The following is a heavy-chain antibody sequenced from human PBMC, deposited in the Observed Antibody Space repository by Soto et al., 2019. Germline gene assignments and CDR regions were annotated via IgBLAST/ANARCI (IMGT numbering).Heavy chain of an antibody. CDR2: IYYSGST. CDR1: GGCVSSGSYY. Sequence: SETLALTSTVCGGCVSSGSYYYSCIRQPPGKGLEWIGYIYYSGSTNYNPSLKSRVTISLYTSKNQFSLKLSSVTAADKAVYYCATGGYDILTRSHSDYWGQGTLVSVYS. D-gene: IGHD3-9*01. CDR3: ATGGYDILTRSHSDY. J-gene: IGHJ4*02. V-gene: IGHV4-61*01.